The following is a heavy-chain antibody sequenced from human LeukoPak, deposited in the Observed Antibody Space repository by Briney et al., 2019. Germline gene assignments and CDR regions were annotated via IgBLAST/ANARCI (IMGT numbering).Heavy chain of an antibody. J-gene: IGHJ4*02. Sequence: EASVKVSYKASGRTFSSYAIRWARQAPGQALEWMGRIIPIFGTANYAQKFQGRVTITTDESTSTAYMEPCSPRSEATAVYYCARDEWGGVAATTADYWGQGTLVTVSS. V-gene: IGHV1-69*05. D-gene: IGHD2-15*01. CDR1: GRTFSSYA. CDR2: IIPIFGTA. CDR3: ARDEWGGVAATTADY.